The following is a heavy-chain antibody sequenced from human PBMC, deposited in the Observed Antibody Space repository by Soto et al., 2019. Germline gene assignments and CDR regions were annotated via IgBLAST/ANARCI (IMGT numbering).Heavy chain of an antibody. D-gene: IGHD3-3*01. CDR1: GYTFTSYD. Sequence: SVKVSCKASGYTFTSYDINWVRQATGQGLEWMGWMNPNSGNTGYAQKFQGRVTMTRNTSISTAYMELSSLRSEDTAVYYCARVPYYDFWSGYSESDPYYYYGMDVWGQGTTVTVSS. J-gene: IGHJ6*02. V-gene: IGHV1-8*01. CDR3: ARVPYYDFWSGYSESDPYYYYGMDV. CDR2: MNPNSGNT.